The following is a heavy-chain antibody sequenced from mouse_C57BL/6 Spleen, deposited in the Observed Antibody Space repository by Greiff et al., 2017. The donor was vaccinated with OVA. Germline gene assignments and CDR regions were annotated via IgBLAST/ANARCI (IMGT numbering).Heavy chain of an antibody. CDR1: GYTFTDHT. J-gene: IGHJ1*03. D-gene: IGHD1-1*01. Sequence: QVQLQQSDAELVKPGASVKISCKASGYTFTDHTIHWMKQRPEQGLEWIGYIYPRDGSTKYTEKFKGKATLTADKSSNTAYMQLNSLTSEDSAVYFCASPVVATDWYFDVWGTGTTVTVSS. CDR2: IYPRDGST. CDR3: ASPVVATDWYFDV. V-gene: IGHV1-78*01.